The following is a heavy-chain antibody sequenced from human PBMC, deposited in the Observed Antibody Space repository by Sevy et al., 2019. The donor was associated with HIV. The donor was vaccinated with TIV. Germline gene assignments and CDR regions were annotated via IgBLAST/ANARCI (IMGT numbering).Heavy chain of an antibody. Sequence: GGSLRLSCAVSGFSFSHYAFHWVRQAPGKGLEWVSLISYDGTYKYYADSVKGRFTISRDNSKNTLFLQMNSLRAEDTALYYCAKGRIPSIGTLGPFDSWGQGTLVTVSS. J-gene: IGHJ4*02. V-gene: IGHV3-30-3*02. D-gene: IGHD6-6*01. CDR1: GFSFSHYA. CDR3: AKGRIPSIGTLGPFDS. CDR2: ISYDGTYK.